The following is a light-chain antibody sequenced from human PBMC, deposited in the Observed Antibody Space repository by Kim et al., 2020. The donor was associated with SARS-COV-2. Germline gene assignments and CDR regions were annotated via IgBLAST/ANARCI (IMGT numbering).Light chain of an antibody. Sequence: GQRVTLSGSGSSSNIGSNYVYWYQQFPGTAPKVRIYRNNQRPSGVPDRFSGSKSGTSASLAISGLRSEDEADYYCAAWDDSLSGYLFGTGTKVTVL. V-gene: IGLV1-47*01. CDR1: SSNIGSNY. CDR2: RNN. CDR3: AAWDDSLSGYL. J-gene: IGLJ1*01.